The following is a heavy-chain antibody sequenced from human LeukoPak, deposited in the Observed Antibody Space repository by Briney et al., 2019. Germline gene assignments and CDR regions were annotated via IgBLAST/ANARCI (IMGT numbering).Heavy chain of an antibody. Sequence: SETLSLTCAVYGGSISGYYWSWIRQPPGKGLEWIGEINHSGSTNYNPSLKSRVTISVDTSKNQFSLKLSSVTAADTAVYYCASQRAAGTPFDYWGQGTLVTVSS. V-gene: IGHV4-34*01. J-gene: IGHJ4*02. CDR2: INHSGST. D-gene: IGHD6-13*01. CDR1: GGSISGYY. CDR3: ASQRAAGTPFDY.